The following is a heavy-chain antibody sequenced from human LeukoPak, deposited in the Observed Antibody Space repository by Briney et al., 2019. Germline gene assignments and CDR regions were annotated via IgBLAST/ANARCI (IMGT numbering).Heavy chain of an antibody. Sequence: SGGSLRLSCAVSGFTVSNYGMSWVRQAPGKGLEWIANTRGSGSGMGSGSYYAGAVKGRFTISRDNAKNSLYLQMNSLRAEDTAFYFCARDDNWGFDYWGQGALVTVSS. CDR1: GFTVSNYG. V-gene: IGHV3-21*05. J-gene: IGHJ4*02. CDR3: ARDDNWGFDY. CDR2: TRGSGSGM. D-gene: IGHD7-27*01.